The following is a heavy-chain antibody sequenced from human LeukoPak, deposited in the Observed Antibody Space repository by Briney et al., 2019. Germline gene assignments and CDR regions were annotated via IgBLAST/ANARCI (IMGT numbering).Heavy chain of an antibody. D-gene: IGHD2-15*01. CDR1: GFTFSSYA. CDR2: ITDNGNTT. Sequence: PGGSLRLSCAASGFTFSSYAMNWVRLSARKGLEWVSAITDNGNTTYYADSVQGRFTISRDNSKNTLYLQMNSLGVEDTAVYYCATLRLSDHFDYWGQGTLVTVSS. J-gene: IGHJ4*02. CDR3: ATLRLSDHFDY. V-gene: IGHV3-23*05.